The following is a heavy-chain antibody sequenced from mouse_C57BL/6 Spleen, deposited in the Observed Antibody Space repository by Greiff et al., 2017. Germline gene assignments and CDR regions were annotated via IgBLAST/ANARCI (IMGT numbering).Heavy chain of an antibody. J-gene: IGHJ3*01. V-gene: IGHV1-15*01. CDR2: IDPETGGT. CDR3: TRKGTAQATTWFAY. Sequence: QVQLQQSGAELVRPGASVTLSCKASGYTFTDYEMHWVKQTPVHGLEWIGAIDPETGGTAYNQKFKGKAILTAAKSSSTAYMELRSLTSEDSAAYYCTRKGTAQATTWFAYWGQGTLVTVSA. D-gene: IGHD3-2*02. CDR1: GYTFTDYE.